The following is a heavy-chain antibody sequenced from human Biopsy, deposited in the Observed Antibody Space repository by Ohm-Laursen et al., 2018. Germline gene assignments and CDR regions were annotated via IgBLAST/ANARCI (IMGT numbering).Heavy chain of an antibody. D-gene: IGHD6-19*01. CDR1: GGSISSDY. V-gene: IGHV4-59*01. CDR3: ARATNSTGWPYYYFYGMDV. Sequence: SQTLSLTCPVSGGSISSDYWSWIRQTPGKGLEWIGYIYYSGSTNYNPSLKSRVTISVDTSKTQFSLRLNSVTAADMAVYYCARATNSTGWPYYYFYGMDVWGQGTTVTVSS. J-gene: IGHJ6*02. CDR2: IYYSGST.